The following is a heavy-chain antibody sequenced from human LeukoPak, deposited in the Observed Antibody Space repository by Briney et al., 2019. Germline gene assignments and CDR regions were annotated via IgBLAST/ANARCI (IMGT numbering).Heavy chain of an antibody. CDR3: ARVLAAAGLRELDY. V-gene: IGHV1-18*01. CDR2: ISAYNGNT. Sequence: ASVKVSCKXSGYTFTSYGISWVRQPPRQGLEWMGWISAYNGNTNYAQKLQGRVTMTTDTSTSTAYMELRSLRSDDTAVYYCARVLAAAGLRELDYWGQGALVTVSS. J-gene: IGHJ4*02. CDR1: GYTFTSYG. D-gene: IGHD6-13*01.